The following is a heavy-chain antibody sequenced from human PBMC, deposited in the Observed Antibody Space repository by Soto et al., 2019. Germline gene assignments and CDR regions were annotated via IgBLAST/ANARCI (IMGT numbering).Heavy chain of an antibody. D-gene: IGHD1-1*01. Sequence: QVQLVQSGAEVKKPGSSVKVSCKASGGTFSTSAISWVRQAPGQGLEWVGGIMPVFPTPDYAQNFQGRVTITADESTTTAYLELTSLRADDTAVYYCARDKDRLQLGGNYYYILDVWCQGNAISVSS. CDR2: IMPVFPTP. J-gene: IGHJ6*02. CDR3: ARDKDRLQLGGNYYYILDV. CDR1: GGTFSTSA. V-gene: IGHV1-69*12.